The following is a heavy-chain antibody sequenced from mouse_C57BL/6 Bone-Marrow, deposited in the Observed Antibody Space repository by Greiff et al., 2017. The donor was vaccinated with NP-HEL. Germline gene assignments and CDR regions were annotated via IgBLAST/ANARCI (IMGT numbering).Heavy chain of an antibody. CDR1: GFTFSSYA. J-gene: IGHJ4*01. CDR3: ASYDGYFYYAMDY. D-gene: IGHD2-3*01. Sequence: EVKLMESGGGLVKPGGSLKLSCAASGFTFSSYAMSWVRQTPEKRLEWVATISDGGSYTYYPDNVKGRFPISRDNAKNNLYLQMSHLKSEDTAMYYCASYDGYFYYAMDYWGQGTSVTVSS. V-gene: IGHV5-4*03. CDR2: ISDGGSYT.